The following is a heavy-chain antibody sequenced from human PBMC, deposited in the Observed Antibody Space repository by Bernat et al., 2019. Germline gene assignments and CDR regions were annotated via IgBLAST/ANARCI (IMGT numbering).Heavy chain of an antibody. J-gene: IGHJ5*02. V-gene: IGHV3-21*01. CDR2: ISSSSSHI. CDR1: GFTFSSYS. CDR3: ASYSYDYVWGSYPDNWFDP. D-gene: IGHD3-16*02. Sequence: EVQLVESGGGLVKPGGSLRLSCTASGFTFSSYSMNWVRQAPGKGPEWVSSISSSSSHIYYADSVKGRFTISSDNAKNSLYLQMNSLRAEDTAVYYCASYSYDYVWGSYPDNWFDPWGQGTLVTVSS.